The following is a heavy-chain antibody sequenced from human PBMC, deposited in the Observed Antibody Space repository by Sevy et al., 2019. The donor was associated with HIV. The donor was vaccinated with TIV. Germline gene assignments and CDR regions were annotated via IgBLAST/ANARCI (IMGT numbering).Heavy chain of an antibody. CDR2: ISAYNGNT. CDR3: ARDLRYIVVVVAATHPYFDY. CDR1: GYTFTSYG. V-gene: IGHV1-18*01. Sequence: ASLKVSCKASGYTFTSYGISWVRQAPGQGLEWMGWISAYNGNTNYAQKLQGRVTMTTDTSTSTAYMELRSLRSDDTAVYYCARDLRYIVVVVAATHPYFDYWGQGTLVTVSS. D-gene: IGHD2-15*01. J-gene: IGHJ4*02.